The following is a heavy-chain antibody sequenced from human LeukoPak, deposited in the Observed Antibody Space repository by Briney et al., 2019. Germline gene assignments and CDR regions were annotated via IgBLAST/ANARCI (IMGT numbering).Heavy chain of an antibody. CDR2: IYYSGST. Sequence: SETLSLTCTVSGGSISGYYWSWIRQPPGKGLVWIGYIYYSGSTDYNPSLKSRLTISVDTSKNQFSLKLNSVTAADTAVYYCARRLFDYWGQGTLVTVSS. V-gene: IGHV4-59*08. J-gene: IGHJ4*02. CDR3: ARRLFDY. CDR1: GGSISGYY.